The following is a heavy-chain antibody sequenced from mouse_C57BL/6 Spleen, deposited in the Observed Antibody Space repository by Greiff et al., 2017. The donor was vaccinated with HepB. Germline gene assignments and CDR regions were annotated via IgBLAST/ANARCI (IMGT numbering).Heavy chain of an antibody. CDR2: INPNYGTT. D-gene: IGHD2-3*01. CDR3: ARSGDGYYRYAMDY. J-gene: IGHJ4*01. Sequence: EVKLQESGPELVKPGASVKISCKASGYSFTDYNMNWVKQSNGKSLEWIGVINPNYGTTSYNQKFKGKATLTVDQSSSTAYMQLNSLTSEDSAVYYCARSGDGYYRYAMDYWGQGTSVTVSS. V-gene: IGHV1-39*01. CDR1: GYSFTDYN.